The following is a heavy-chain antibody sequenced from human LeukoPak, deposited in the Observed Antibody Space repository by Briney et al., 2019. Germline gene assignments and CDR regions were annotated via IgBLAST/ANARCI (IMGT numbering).Heavy chain of an antibody. V-gene: IGHV4-38-2*02. D-gene: IGHD2-15*01. CDR2: INHSGST. J-gene: IGHJ5*02. CDR1: GYSISSGYY. CDR3: ARVGYCSGGSCLNWFDP. Sequence: SETLSLTCTVSGYSISSGYYWGWIRLPPGKGLEWIGIINHSGSTFCNTSLQSRVTISVDTSTNQFSLQLRSVTAADTALYYCARVGYCSGGSCLNWFDPWGRGTRVTVSS.